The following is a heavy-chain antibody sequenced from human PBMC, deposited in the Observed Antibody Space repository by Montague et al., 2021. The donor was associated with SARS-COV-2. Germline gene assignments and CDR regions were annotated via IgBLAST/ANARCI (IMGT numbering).Heavy chain of an antibody. CDR1: GGSISSSSYY. Sequence: SETLSLTCTVSGGSISSSSYYWGWIRQPPGKGLEWIGSIYYSGSTYYNPSLKSRVTISVDTSKNQFSLKLSSVTAADTAVVYCARLSKTGYPPLYYYYGMDVWGQGTTVTVSS. CDR3: ARLSKTGYPPLYYYYGMDV. V-gene: IGHV4-39*01. CDR2: IYYSGST. J-gene: IGHJ6*02. D-gene: IGHD3-9*01.